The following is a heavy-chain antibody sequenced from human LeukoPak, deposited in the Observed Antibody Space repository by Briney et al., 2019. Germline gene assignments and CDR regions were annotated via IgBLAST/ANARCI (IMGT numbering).Heavy chain of an antibody. V-gene: IGHV3-48*03. D-gene: IGHD2-15*01. CDR1: GFTFSSYE. Sequence: PGQSLRLSCAASGFTFSSYEMNWVRQAPGKGLEWVSYISSSGSTRYYADSVKGRFTISRDNAKNSLYLQMNSLRAEDTAVYYCARDPSIGSSLYYYMDVWGKGTTVTVSS. CDR2: ISSSGSTR. CDR3: ARDPSIGSSLYYYMDV. J-gene: IGHJ6*03.